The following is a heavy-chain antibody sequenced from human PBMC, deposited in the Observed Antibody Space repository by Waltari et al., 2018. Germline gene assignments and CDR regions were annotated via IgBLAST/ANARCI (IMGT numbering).Heavy chain of an antibody. CDR3: ARITSVAGTSGNDY. J-gene: IGHJ4*02. CDR2: IKHSGST. D-gene: IGHD6-19*01. Sequence: QVQLQQWGAGLLKPSETLSLTCAVYGGSFSGYYWSWIRQPPGKGLEWIGEIKHSGSTNANPSLKSRVTISVDTSKNQFSLKLSSVTAADTAVYYCARITSVAGTSGNDYWGQGTLVTVSS. V-gene: IGHV4-34*01. CDR1: GGSFSGYY.